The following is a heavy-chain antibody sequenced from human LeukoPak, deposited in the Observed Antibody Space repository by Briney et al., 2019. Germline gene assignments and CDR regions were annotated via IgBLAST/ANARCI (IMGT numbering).Heavy chain of an antibody. CDR2: ISSSSSYI. V-gene: IGHV3-21*01. CDR3: ASSTYDSSGYYCRY. Sequence: GGSLRLSCAASGFTFSSYSMNWVRQAPGKRLEWVSSISSSSSYIYYADSVKGRFTISRDNAKNSLYLQMNSLRAEDTAVYYCASSTYDSSGYYCRYWGQGTLVTVSS. D-gene: IGHD3-22*01. J-gene: IGHJ4*02. CDR1: GFTFSSYS.